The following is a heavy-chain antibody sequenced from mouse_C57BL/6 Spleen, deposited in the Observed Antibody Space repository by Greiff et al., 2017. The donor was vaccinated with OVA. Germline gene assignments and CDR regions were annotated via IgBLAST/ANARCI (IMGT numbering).Heavy chain of an antibody. Sequence: VQLLPPWAELVRPGSSVKLSCTASGYTFTSYWMHWVKQRPIQGLEWIGNIDTSDSETHYNPTFKDQVTFTVDKSYSTAYLQLSSLTSEDSAVYYCARSWGVYYFDYWGQGTTLTVSS. V-gene: IGHV1-52*01. CDR1: GYTFTSYW. CDR3: ARSWGVYYFDY. J-gene: IGHJ2*01. CDR2: IDTSDSET.